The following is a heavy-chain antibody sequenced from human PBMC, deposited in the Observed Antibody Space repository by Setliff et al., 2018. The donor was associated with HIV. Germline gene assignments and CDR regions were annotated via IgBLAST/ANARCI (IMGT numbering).Heavy chain of an antibody. CDR2: ISAYNGNT. J-gene: IGHJ4*02. Sequence: ASVMVSCKAPGYTFTSFGISWVRQAPGQGLEWMGRISAYNGNTDHAQRLQGRVTMTTDTSTRTAYMELRSLRSDDTAVYYCARAAVAGPWRKLDYWGQGTLVTVSS. V-gene: IGHV1-18*01. CDR3: ARAAVAGPWRKLDY. D-gene: IGHD6-19*01. CDR1: GYTFTSFG.